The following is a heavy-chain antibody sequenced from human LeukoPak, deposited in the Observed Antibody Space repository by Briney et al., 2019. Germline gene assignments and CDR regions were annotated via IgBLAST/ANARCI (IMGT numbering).Heavy chain of an antibody. V-gene: IGHV3-53*01. CDR2: LQDGDRI. CDR1: GFIGRKKM. J-gene: IGHJ4*02. CDR3: AGGHFED. Sequence: GGSLRLSCAASGFIGRKKMLSWVRQAPGKGPEWLSMLQDGDRIYFGDSVEGRCTTSGDTSKNTVYFQVNGLRTDDTAVYYCAGGHFEDWSQGTPVTVSS.